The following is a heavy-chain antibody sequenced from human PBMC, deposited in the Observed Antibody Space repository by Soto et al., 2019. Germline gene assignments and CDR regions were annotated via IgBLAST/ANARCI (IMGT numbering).Heavy chain of an antibody. CDR1: GFTFSQSA. Sequence: HPGGSLRLSCSASGFTFSQSAMHWVRQAPGKGLEYVAAIGSNGASTFYPGSVKGRLIISRDNSKNTLFLQMNTLRPDDTAVYYFVRGGGAYAGSSLWFDSWGQGTLVTVSS. CDR3: VRGGGAYAGSSLWFDS. V-gene: IGHV3-64D*06. CDR2: IGSNGAST. J-gene: IGHJ5*01. D-gene: IGHD3-16*01.